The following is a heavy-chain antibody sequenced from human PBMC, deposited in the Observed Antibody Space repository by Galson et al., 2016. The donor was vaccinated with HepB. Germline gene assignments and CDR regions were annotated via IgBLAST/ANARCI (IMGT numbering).Heavy chain of an antibody. CDR1: GFTFSSYN. CDR3: ARGLPFHSSGWYVDY. Sequence: SLRLSCAASGFTFSSYNMKWVRQTPGKGLEWVSYISPNGGTTYYADSVKGRLTISRDNARNSLYLQMNNLRDEDSAVYYCARGLPFHSSGWYVDYWGQGALVTVS. CDR2: ISPNGGTT. V-gene: IGHV3-48*02. D-gene: IGHD6-19*01. J-gene: IGHJ4*02.